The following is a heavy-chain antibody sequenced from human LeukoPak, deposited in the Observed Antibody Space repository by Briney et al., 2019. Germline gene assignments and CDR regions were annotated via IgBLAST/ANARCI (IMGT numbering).Heavy chain of an antibody. J-gene: IGHJ4*02. V-gene: IGHV4-4*09. CDR1: GGSLTNYY. CDR3: ARLNFRGGEALHFDS. D-gene: IGHD3-16*01. Sequence: KPSETLSPTCSVSGGSLTNYYWGWIRQPPGKGLEFIGYIHSDGTTNYDSSLQSRVAISLDTSKIQFSLRLYSVTAADTALYFCARLNFRGGEALHFDSWGQGTLVTVSS. CDR2: IHSDGTT.